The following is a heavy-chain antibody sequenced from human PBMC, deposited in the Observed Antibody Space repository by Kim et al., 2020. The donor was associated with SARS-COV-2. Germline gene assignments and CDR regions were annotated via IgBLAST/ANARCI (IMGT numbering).Heavy chain of an antibody. V-gene: IGHV3-23*01. CDR1: GFTFTGHA. J-gene: IGHJ4*02. CDR3: LKGGWGWIWDY. Sequence: GGSLRLSCIMSGFTFTGHAMSWVRQAPGKGLEWVSSIFGSDGTTYYVDSVKGRFSISRDASKNTLNLQMSALRADDTAAYYCLKGGWGWIWDYWGQGTL. D-gene: IGHD1-26*01. CDR2: IFGSDGTT.